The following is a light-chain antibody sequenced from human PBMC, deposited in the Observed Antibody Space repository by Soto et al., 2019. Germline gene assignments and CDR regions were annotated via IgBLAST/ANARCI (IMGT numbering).Light chain of an antibody. V-gene: IGKV3-20*01. CDR2: GAS. CDR1: QSVSSGY. J-gene: IGKJ2*01. CDR3: HQYGSSPYT. Sequence: EIVLTQSPGTLSLSPGERATLSCRASQSVSSGYLAWYQQKPGQAPRLLIYGASSRATGIQDRFSGSGSGTDVTLTISRLEPEDFAVYYWHQYGSSPYTFGQGTKLEIK.